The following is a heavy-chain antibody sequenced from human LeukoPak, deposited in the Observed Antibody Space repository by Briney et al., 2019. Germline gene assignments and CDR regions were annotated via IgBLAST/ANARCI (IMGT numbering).Heavy chain of an antibody. CDR2: INPNSGGT. V-gene: IGHV1-2*06. Sequence: ASVKVSCKASGYTFTGYYMHWVRQAPGQGLEWMGRINPNSGGTNYAQKFQGRVTMTRDTSISIAYMELSRLRSDDTAVYYCAREPRRAAMYVPFDYWGQGTLVTVSS. J-gene: IGHJ4*02. CDR1: GYTFTGYY. CDR3: AREPRRAAMYVPFDY. D-gene: IGHD2-2*01.